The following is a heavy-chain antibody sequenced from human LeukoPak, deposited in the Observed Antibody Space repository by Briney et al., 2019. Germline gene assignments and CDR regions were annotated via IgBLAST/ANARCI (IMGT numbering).Heavy chain of an antibody. J-gene: IGHJ4*02. CDR1: GYTFTSYA. V-gene: IGHV1-3*01. CDR2: INAGNGNT. CDR3: ARDGRIAAAGTVGSQDY. Sequence: ASVKVSCKASGYTFTSYAVHWVRQAPGQRLEWMGWINAGNGNTKYSQKFQGRVTITRDTSASTAYMKLSSLRSEDTAVYYCARDGRIAAAGTVGSQDYWGQGTLVTVSS. D-gene: IGHD6-13*01.